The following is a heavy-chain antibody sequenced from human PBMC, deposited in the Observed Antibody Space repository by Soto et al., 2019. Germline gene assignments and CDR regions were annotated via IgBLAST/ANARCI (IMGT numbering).Heavy chain of an antibody. J-gene: IGHJ4*01. CDR3: AKDRYLDHDSRGYLFDN. CDR2: IIGSGGNT. Sequence: GGSLRLSCAASGFTFSSYTMSWVRQAPGKGLEWVSGIIGSGGNTYHADSVEGRFSISRDNSKNTLYLQMNSLRAEDTAVYYCAKDRYLDHDSRGYLFDNWGNGTLVTVSS. CDR1: GFTFSSYT. D-gene: IGHD3-22*01. V-gene: IGHV3-23*01.